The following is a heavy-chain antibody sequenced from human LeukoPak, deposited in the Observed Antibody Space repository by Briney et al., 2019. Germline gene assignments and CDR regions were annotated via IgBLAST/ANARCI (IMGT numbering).Heavy chain of an antibody. CDR1: GFTFSSYG. CDR2: ISYDGSNK. J-gene: IGHJ4*02. CDR3: AKDLGQKLLTPAPLDY. Sequence: GRSLRLSCAASGFTFSSYGMHWVRQAPGKGLEWVAVISYDGSNKYYADSVKGRFTISRDNSKNTLYLQMNSLRAEDTAVYYCAKDLGQKLLTPAPLDYWGQGTLVTVSS. D-gene: IGHD3-16*01. V-gene: IGHV3-30*18.